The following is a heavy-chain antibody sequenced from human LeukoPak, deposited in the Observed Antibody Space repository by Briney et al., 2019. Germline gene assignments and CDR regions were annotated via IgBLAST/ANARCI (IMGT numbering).Heavy chain of an antibody. J-gene: IGHJ4*02. CDR3: AKMALVYYDSSGYYYTYFDY. Sequence: PGGSLRLSCAASGFTFSTYSMNWVRQAPGKGLEWVSYISSSTTNMYYADSVKGRFTISRDNAKNSLYLQMNSLRAEDTAVYYCAKMALVYYDSSGYYYTYFDYWGQGTLVTVSS. CDR1: GFTFSTYS. D-gene: IGHD3-22*01. CDR2: ISSSTTNM. V-gene: IGHV3-48*01.